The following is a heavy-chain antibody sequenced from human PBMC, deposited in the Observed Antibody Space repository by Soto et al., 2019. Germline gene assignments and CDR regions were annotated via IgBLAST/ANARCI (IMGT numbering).Heavy chain of an antibody. J-gene: IGHJ6*02. CDR1: GFTFSSYA. CDR3: ARNYYDSSGYYPSYYYYYGMDV. V-gene: IGHV3-30-3*01. D-gene: IGHD3-22*01. Sequence: QVQLVESGGGVVQPGRSLRLSCAASGFTFSSYAMHWVRQAPGKGLEWVAVISYDGRNKYYADSVKGRFTISRDNSKNTLYLQMNSLRAEDTAVYYCARNYYDSSGYYPSYYYYYGMDVWGQGTTVTVSS. CDR2: ISYDGRNK.